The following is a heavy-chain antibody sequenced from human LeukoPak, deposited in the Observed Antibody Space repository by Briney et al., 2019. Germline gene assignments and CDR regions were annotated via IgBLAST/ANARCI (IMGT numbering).Heavy chain of an antibody. D-gene: IGHD4-17*01. CDR2: IVVGSGNT. CDR3: AAPTVTTDDAFDI. Sequence: SVKVSCRASGFTFTSSAVQWVRQARGQRLEWIGWIVVGSGNTNYAQKFQERVTITRDVSTSTAYMELSSLRSEDTAVYYCAAPTVTTDDAFDIWGQGTMVTVSS. CDR1: GFTFTSSA. V-gene: IGHV1-58*01. J-gene: IGHJ3*02.